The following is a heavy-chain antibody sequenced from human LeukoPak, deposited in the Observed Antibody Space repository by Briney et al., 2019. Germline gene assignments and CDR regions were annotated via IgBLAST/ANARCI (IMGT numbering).Heavy chain of an antibody. CDR2: IDSDGSST. J-gene: IGHJ4*02. CDR3: ARTSSSTIDY. Sequence: GGSLRLSCVASGFTFSSYWMHWVRQAPGKGLVWVSHIDSDGSSTKYADSVKGRFTISRDNAKNTLYLQMNSLRAEDTAVYYCARTSSSTIDYWGQGTLVTVSS. CDR1: GFTFSSYW. V-gene: IGHV3-74*03.